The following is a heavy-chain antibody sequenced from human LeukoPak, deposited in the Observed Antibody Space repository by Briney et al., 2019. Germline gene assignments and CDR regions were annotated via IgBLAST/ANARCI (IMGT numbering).Heavy chain of an antibody. J-gene: IGHJ4*02. CDR1: GYIFTGYF. CDR3: ARDGNLDY. Sequence: GASVKVSCKASGYIFTGYFMHWVRQAPGQGLEWMGWINPNSGGANYAQKFQGRVTMTRDTSISTAYMELSSLRSDDTAVYYRARDGNLDYWGQGTLVTVSS. V-gene: IGHV1-2*02. CDR2: INPNSGGA. D-gene: IGHD1-14*01.